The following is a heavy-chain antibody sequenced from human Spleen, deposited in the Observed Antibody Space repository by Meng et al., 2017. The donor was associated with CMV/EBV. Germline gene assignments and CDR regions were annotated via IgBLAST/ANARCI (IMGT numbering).Heavy chain of an antibody. CDR1: GGTFSSYA. CDR3: ARGANNWNYYRRFDP. V-gene: IGHV1-69*05. Sequence: SGGTFSSYAVSWVRQAPGQGLEWMGGISPIFGTANNAQRFKGRVTITTDESRSTAYMELSSMTSEDTAVYYCARGANNWNYYRRFDPWGQGTLVTVSS. CDR2: ISPIFGTA. D-gene: IGHD1-7*01. J-gene: IGHJ5*02.